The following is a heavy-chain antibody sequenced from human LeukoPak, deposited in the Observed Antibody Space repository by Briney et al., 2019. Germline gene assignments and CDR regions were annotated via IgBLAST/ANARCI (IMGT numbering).Heavy chain of an antibody. D-gene: IGHD3-10*01. Sequence: PSGTLSLTCAVSGGSISSSKWWSWVRQPPGKGLEWIGEIYHSGSTNYNPSLKSRVTISVDKSRTQFSLKLSSVTAADTAVYYCARWDASGSTFDYWGQGTLVTVSS. J-gene: IGHJ4*02. CDR3: ARWDASGSTFDY. V-gene: IGHV4-4*02. CDR1: GGSISSSKW. CDR2: IYHSGST.